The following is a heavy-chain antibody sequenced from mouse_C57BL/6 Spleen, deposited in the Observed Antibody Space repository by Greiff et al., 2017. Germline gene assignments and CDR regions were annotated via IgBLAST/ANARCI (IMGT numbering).Heavy chain of an antibody. CDR3: ARGDGCYADAMEY. J-gene: IGHJ4*01. CDR2: IHPNGGGT. D-gene: IGHD2-3*01. CDR1: GYTFTSYW. Sequence: QVQLQQPGPELVKPGASVKMSCKASGYTFTSYWMNWVKQRPGQGLEWIGMIHPNGGGTNYNEKFKGKATLTVDKSSSTAYMQLSSLTSEDSAVYDCARGDGCYADAMEYWGQGTSVTVSS. V-gene: IGHV1-64*01.